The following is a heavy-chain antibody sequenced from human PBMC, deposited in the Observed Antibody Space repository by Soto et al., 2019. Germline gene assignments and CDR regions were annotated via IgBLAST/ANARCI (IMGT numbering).Heavy chain of an antibody. D-gene: IGHD7-27*01. Sequence: QVQLVESGGGVVQPGRSLRLSCAASGFTFSSYGMHWVRQAPGKGLEWVAVIWYDGSNKYYADSVKGRFTISRDNAKNTLDLQINCLRVEDTAVYYCARWGPARGLNWGQGTLVTVSS. J-gene: IGHJ4*02. V-gene: IGHV3-33*01. CDR3: ARWGPARGLN. CDR2: IWYDGSNK. CDR1: GFTFSSYG.